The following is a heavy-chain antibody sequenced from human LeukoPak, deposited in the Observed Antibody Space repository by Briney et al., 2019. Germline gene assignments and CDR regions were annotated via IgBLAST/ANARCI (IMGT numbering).Heavy chain of an antibody. CDR2: IFDAGRT. Sequence: SGGSLRLSCAASGFTVSDNYMSWVRQAAGKGWEWVSTIFDAGRTTYGDSVKGRFTVSRDTYKNTLFLQMKSLRADDTAVYYCAGATKWLAQDFWGQGTLVTVSS. CDR3: AGATKWLAQDF. CDR1: GFTVSDNY. J-gene: IGHJ4*02. D-gene: IGHD6-19*01. V-gene: IGHV3-53*01.